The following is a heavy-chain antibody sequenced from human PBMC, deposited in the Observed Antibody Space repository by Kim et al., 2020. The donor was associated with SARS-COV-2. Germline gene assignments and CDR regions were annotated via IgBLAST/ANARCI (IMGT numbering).Heavy chain of an antibody. Sequence: SLRLSCAASGFTFDDFAMHWVRQVPGKGLEWVSVISWNSGNKGYSDSVKGRFTISRDNAKKSLYLQMRSLRPEDTALYYCTKDTGPYGSGSYHWGQGTLVTVSS. V-gene: IGHV3-9*01. D-gene: IGHD3-10*01. J-gene: IGHJ5*02. CDR1: GFTFDDFA. CDR2: ISWNSGNK. CDR3: TKDTGPYGSGSYH.